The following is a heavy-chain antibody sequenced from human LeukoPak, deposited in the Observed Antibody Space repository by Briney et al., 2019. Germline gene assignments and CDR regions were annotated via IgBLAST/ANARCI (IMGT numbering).Heavy chain of an antibody. CDR2: IYSDGSDK. D-gene: IGHD3-10*01. J-gene: IGHJ3*01. CDR3: ATDSGHAFSF. V-gene: IGHV3-74*01. CDR1: GFTFNTAW. Sequence: GVSPRLSCAASGFTFNTAWMHWVRQAPGKGLVWVSRIYSDGSDKTYADSVKGRFTISRDNAKNKLYLQMNSLRAEDSAVYYCATDSGHAFSFWGQGTKVTVS.